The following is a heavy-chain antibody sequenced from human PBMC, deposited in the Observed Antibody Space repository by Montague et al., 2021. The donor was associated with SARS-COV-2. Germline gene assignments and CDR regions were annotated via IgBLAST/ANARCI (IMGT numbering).Heavy chain of an antibody. V-gene: IGHV4-59*08. D-gene: IGHD3-10*01. Sequence: SETLSLTSTVSGGSITDYSWTWIRQPPGKALEWIGYVFKSGGTSYNPSLKSRVTMSVDTSKSHFSLRLTSVTAADTAVYYCARRASSFDNWFDLWGQGALVTVSS. CDR2: VFKSGGT. J-gene: IGHJ5*02. CDR3: ARRASSFDNWFDL. CDR1: GGSITDYS.